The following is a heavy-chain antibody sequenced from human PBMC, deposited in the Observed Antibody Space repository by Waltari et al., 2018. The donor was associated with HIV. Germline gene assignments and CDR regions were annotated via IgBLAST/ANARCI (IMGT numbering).Heavy chain of an antibody. CDR2: IHSSGGT. V-gene: IGHV3-53*01. CDR3: ARDTTVVGTRYFDY. J-gene: IGHJ4*02. CDR1: GFTVSSVS. D-gene: IGHD6-13*01. Sequence: EVQLVESGGGLIQPGGSLRLPCAASGFTVSSVSMSWVRQAPGKGLEWVSVIHSSGGTNYADSVKGRFTISRDNSKNTLYLQMNSLGAEDTAVYYCARDTTVVGTRYFDYWGRGTLVTVSS.